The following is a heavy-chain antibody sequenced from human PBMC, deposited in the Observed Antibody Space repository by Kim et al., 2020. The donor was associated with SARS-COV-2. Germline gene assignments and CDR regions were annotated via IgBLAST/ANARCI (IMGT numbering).Heavy chain of an antibody. CDR1: GYTFTNYY. CDR2: INPNGGST. D-gene: IGHD3-10*01. Sequence: DSVKVSCKASGYTFTNYYMHWVRQAPGQGLEWMGIINPNGGSTSYAQKFQGRVTLTRDTSTSTVYMELSSLRSGDTAVYYCARDLKRFGDLLPDYWGQGTLVTVSS. J-gene: IGHJ4*02. V-gene: IGHV1-46*01. CDR3: ARDLKRFGDLLPDY.